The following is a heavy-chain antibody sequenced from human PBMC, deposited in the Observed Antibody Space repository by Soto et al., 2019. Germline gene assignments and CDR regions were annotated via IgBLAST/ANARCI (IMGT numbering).Heavy chain of an antibody. CDR1: GGSISSGCYY. J-gene: IGHJ6*02. Sequence: SETQSLTCTVAGGSISSGCYYWSWIRQHPGKGLEWIGYIYYSGSTYYNPSLKSRVTISVDTSKNQFSLKLSSVTAADTAVYYCARDEIAARTGLDVWGQGTTVTVSS. CDR3: ARDEIAARTGLDV. V-gene: IGHV4-31*03. CDR2: IYYSGST. D-gene: IGHD6-6*01.